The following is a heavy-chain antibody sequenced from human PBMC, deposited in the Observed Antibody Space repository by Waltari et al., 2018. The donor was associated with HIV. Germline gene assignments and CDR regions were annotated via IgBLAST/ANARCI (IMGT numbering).Heavy chain of an antibody. CDR1: GYTFTSYG. CDR2: ISPNNGNT. D-gene: IGHD3-10*01. V-gene: IGHV1-18*01. J-gene: IGHJ6*02. Sequence: QVQLVQSGVEVKKPGASVKVSCKASGYTFTSYGISWVRQAPGQGLEWMGGISPNNGNTNYARKLQGRVSMTTDTPTSTAYMDLRSLRSDDTAVYYCARGGYYYGSGGSPAWYYGMDVWGQGTTVTVSS. CDR3: ARGGYYYGSGGSPAWYYGMDV.